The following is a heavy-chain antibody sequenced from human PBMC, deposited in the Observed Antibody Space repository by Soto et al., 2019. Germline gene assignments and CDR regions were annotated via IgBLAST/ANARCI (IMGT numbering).Heavy chain of an antibody. CDR2: IYSGGGI. Sequence: VQLVESGGGLVQPGGSLRLSCAASGLTGSSYHMSWVRQTPGKGLEWVSGIYSGGGIYYADSVKGRFTISRDNSKNTLYLQMNSLRIEDTAVYYCARDRALSCGSGRSGGWFDPWGQGTLVTVSS. V-gene: IGHV3-53*01. CDR3: ARDRALSCGSGRSGGWFDP. CDR1: GLTGSSYH. J-gene: IGHJ5*02. D-gene: IGHD6-19*01.